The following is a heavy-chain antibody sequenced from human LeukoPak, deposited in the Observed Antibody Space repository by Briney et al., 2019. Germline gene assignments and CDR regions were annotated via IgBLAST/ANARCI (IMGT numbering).Heavy chain of an antibody. D-gene: IGHD4-17*01. V-gene: IGHV4-59*08. CDR3: ARVERDRLRPSYFDL. CDR1: GGSINSYY. Sequence: SETLSLTCTVSGGSINSYYWSWIRQPPGKGLEWIGYIYYSGSTNYNPSLKSRATISLDTSKNQFSLNLSSVTAADTAVYYCARVERDRLRPSYFDLWGRGTLVTVSS. CDR2: IYYSGST. J-gene: IGHJ2*01.